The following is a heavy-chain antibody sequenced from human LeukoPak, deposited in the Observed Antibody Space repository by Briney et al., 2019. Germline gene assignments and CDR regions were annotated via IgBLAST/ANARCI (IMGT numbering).Heavy chain of an antibody. CDR1: GFTFSSYW. CDR3: ARDDSSGYRAFDI. CDR2: IKQDGSEK. Sequence: PGGSLRLSCAASGFTFSSYWMSWVRQAPGKGLEWVANIKQDGSEKYYVDSVKGRFTISRDNAKNSLYLQMNSLRAEDTAVYYCARDDSSGYRAFDIRGQGTMVTVSS. V-gene: IGHV3-7*01. D-gene: IGHD3-22*01. J-gene: IGHJ3*02.